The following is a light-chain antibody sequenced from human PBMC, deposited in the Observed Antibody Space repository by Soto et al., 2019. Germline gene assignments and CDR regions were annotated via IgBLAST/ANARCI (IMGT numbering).Light chain of an antibody. J-gene: IGKJ5*01. CDR2: GAS. Sequence: EIVLTQSLGTLSLSPGDRATLSCRASQSVASNYLAWYQQRPAQAPRLLIYGASSRATGIPDRFSGSGSGTDFTLTISRLEPEDFAVYYCQQYAWSPITFGQGTRLEIK. CDR3: QQYAWSPIT. CDR1: QSVASNY. V-gene: IGKV3-20*01.